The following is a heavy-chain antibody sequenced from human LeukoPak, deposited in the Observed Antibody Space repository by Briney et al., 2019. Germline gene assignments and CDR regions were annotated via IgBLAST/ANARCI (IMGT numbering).Heavy chain of an antibody. D-gene: IGHD1-26*01. CDR3: ARDLAMYSPDLDY. CDR1: GYTFTDYY. V-gene: IGHV1-2*02. Sequence: ASVKASCKASGYTFTDYYLHWVRQAPGHGLEWMGWINPKTGVTKYAQNFQGRVTMTRDTSINTAYMEVSGLRSDDTAVFYCARDLAMYSPDLDYWGQGTLVTVSS. CDR2: INPKTGVT. J-gene: IGHJ4*02.